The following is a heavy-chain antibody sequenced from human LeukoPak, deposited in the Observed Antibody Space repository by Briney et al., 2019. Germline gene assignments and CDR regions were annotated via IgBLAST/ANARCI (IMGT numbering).Heavy chain of an antibody. CDR1: GGSISSGGYY. CDR2: IYYSGST. V-gene: IGHV4-31*03. D-gene: IGHD2-15*01. Sequence: SETLSLTCTVSGGSISSGGYYWSWIRQHPGKGLEWIGYIYYSGSTYYNPSLKSRVTISVDTSKNQFSLKLSSVTAADTAVYYCAGRQRWPFDYWGQGTLVTASS. CDR3: AGRQRWPFDY. J-gene: IGHJ4*02.